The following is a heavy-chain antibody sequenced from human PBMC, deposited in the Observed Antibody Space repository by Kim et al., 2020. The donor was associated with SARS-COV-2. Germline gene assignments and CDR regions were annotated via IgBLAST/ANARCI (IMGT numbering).Heavy chain of an antibody. Sequence: GGSLRLSCAASGFTFDDYTMNWVRQAPGKGLEWVSLISWDGGSTYYADSVKGRFTISRDNSKNSLYLQMNSLRTEDTALYYCAKDIIGVSWFGEFFYGMDVWGQGTTVTVSS. J-gene: IGHJ6*02. CDR1: GFTFDDYT. CDR2: ISWDGGST. CDR3: AKDIIGVSWFGEFFYGMDV. V-gene: IGHV3-43*01. D-gene: IGHD3-10*01.